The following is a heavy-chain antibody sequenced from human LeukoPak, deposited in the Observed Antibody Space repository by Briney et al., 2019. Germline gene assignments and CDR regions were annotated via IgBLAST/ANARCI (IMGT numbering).Heavy chain of an antibody. CDR3: ARAIDYDILPGYYSLTA. V-gene: IGHV1-69*05. D-gene: IGHD3-9*01. Sequence: SVKVSCKASGGTFSSYAISWVRQAPGQGLEWMGRIIPIFGTANYAQKFQGRVTITTDESTSTAYMELSSLRSEDTAVYYCARAIDYDILPGYYSLTAWGQGTLVTVSS. CDR2: IIPIFGTA. CDR1: GGTFSSYA. J-gene: IGHJ5*02.